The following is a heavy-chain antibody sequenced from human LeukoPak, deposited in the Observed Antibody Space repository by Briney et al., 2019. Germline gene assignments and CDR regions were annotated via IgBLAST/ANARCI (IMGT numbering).Heavy chain of an antibody. D-gene: IGHD6-19*01. J-gene: IGHJ6*03. CDR2: ISYDGSNK. CDR1: GFTFSSYA. CDR3: AKDPAVAEYSYYYYYMDV. Sequence: PGRSLRLSCAASGFTFSSYAMHWVRQAPGKGLEWVAVISYDGSNKYYADSVKGRFTISRDNSKNTLYLQMNSLRAEDTAVYYCAKDPAVAEYSYYYYYMDVWGKGTTVTVSS. V-gene: IGHV3-30*04.